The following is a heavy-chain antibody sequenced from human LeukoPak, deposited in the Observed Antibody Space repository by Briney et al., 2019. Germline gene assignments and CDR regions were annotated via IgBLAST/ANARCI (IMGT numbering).Heavy chain of an antibody. CDR3: ARVVYDYVWGSYRYTFDY. CDR1: GVSISSSNSY. V-gene: IGHV4-39*07. J-gene: IGHJ4*02. CDR2: IYYSGST. Sequence: SETLSLTCTVSGVSISSSNSYWGWIRQPPGKGLEWIGSIYYSGSTNYNPSLKSRVTISVDTSKNQFSLKLSSVTAADTAVYYCARVVYDYVWGSYRYTFDYWGQGTLVTVSS. D-gene: IGHD3-16*02.